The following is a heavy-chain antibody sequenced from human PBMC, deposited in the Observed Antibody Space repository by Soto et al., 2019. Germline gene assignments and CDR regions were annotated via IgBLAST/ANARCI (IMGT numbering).Heavy chain of an antibody. Sequence: SETLSLTCTVSGGSINSRGYYWTWIRQHPGKGLEWIGNIYYSGSIHFNPSLKSRLTMLVDTSENQFSLKLTSVTAADTAVYYCARQSESTGYFYGWFDPWGQGTLVTVS. V-gene: IGHV4-31*03. CDR3: ARQSESTGYFYGWFDP. D-gene: IGHD3-9*01. J-gene: IGHJ5*02. CDR2: IYYSGSI. CDR1: GGSINSRGYY.